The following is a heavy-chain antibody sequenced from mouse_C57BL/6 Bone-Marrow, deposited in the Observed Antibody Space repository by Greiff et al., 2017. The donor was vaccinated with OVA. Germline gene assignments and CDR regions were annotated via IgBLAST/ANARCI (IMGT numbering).Heavy chain of an antibody. J-gene: IGHJ1*03. CDR2: IDPANGNT. CDR3: ARRTYGSSPHWYFDV. Sequence: VQLKESVAELVRPGASVKLSCTASGFNIKNTYMHWVKQRPEQGLEWIGRIDPANGNTKYAPKFQGKATITADTSSNTAYLQLSSLTSEDTAIYYCARRTYGSSPHWYFDVWGTGTTVTVSS. V-gene: IGHV14-3*01. CDR1: GFNIKNTY. D-gene: IGHD1-1*01.